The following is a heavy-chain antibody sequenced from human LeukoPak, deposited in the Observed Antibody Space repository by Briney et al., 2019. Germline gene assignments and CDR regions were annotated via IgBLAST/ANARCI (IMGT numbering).Heavy chain of an antibody. J-gene: IGHJ4*02. D-gene: IGHD3-10*01. CDR2: ISPYNGNT. CDR1: GYTFTSYG. Sequence: GASVTVSCKASGYTFTSYGISWVRQAPGQGLEWMGWISPYNGNTNYAQRLQGRVTMTTDTSTSTTYMELRSLRSDDTAVYYCARDIGWFLDYWGQGTLVTVSS. V-gene: IGHV1-18*01. CDR3: ARDIGWFLDY.